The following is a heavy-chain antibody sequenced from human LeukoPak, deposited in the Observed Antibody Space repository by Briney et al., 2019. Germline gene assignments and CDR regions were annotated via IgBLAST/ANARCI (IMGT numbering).Heavy chain of an antibody. D-gene: IGHD5-18*01. CDR3: ARLDSYGYTGGAYYYYGMDV. CDR2: IIPILGIA. CDR1: GGTFSSYA. V-gene: IGHV1-69*04. J-gene: IGHJ6*02. Sequence: SVKVSCKASGGTFSSYAISWVRQAPGQGLEWMGRIIPILGIANYAQKFQGRVTITADKSTSTAYMELSSLRSEDTAVYYCARLDSYGYTGGAYYYYGMDVWGQGTTVTVSS.